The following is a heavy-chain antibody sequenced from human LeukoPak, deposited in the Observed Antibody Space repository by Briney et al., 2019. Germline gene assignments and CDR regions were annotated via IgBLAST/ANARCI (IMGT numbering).Heavy chain of an antibody. CDR1: GFTFSSYG. J-gene: IGHJ4*02. CDR2: IRYDGSNK. Sequence: GGSLRLSCAASGFTFSSYGMHWVRQAPGKGLEWVAFIRYDGSNKYYADSVKGRFTISRDNSKNTLYLQMNSLRAEDTAVYYCAKDHHFLRYFDWLLSGYFDYWGQGTLVTVSS. CDR3: AKDHHFLRYFDWLLSGYFDY. D-gene: IGHD3-9*01. V-gene: IGHV3-30*02.